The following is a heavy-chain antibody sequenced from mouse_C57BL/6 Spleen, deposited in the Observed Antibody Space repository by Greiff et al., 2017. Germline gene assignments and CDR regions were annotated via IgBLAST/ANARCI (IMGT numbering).Heavy chain of an antibody. CDR3: ARHSYKVWYFDV. J-gene: IGHJ1*03. CDR1: GFTFSDYY. D-gene: IGHD1-3*01. CDR2: LSNGGGSN. Sequence: EVKLMESGGGLVQPGGSLKLSCAASGFTFSDYYLYWVRQTPEKRLEWVAYLSNGGGSNYYPDTVQGRFTISRDNAKYTLYLQMCRRKSEDTAMYYCARHSYKVWYFDVWGTGTTVTVSS. V-gene: IGHV5-12*01.